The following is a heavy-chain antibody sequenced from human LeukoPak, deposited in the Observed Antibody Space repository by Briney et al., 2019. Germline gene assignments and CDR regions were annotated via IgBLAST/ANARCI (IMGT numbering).Heavy chain of an antibody. D-gene: IGHD6-13*01. Sequence: GGSLRLSCAASGFTFSSYGMSWVRQAPGRGLEWVSGISGSGGGTYNADSVKGRFTISRDDSKNTLYLQMNSLRAEDTAVYYCAKDQRGIAAAFDYWGQGTLVTVSS. CDR1: GFTFSSYG. J-gene: IGHJ4*02. V-gene: IGHV3-23*01. CDR2: ISGSGGGT. CDR3: AKDQRGIAAAFDY.